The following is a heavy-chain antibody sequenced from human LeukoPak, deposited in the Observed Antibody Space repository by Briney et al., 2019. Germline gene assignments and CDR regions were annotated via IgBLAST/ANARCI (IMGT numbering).Heavy chain of an antibody. Sequence: PGGSLRLSCAASEFTFSTYAMSWVRQAPGKGLEWVSSISSSSSYRYYADSVKGRFTISRDNAKNSLYLQMNSLRAEDTAVYCARGYCSGGSCYFLVDYWGQGTLVTVSS. CDR3: RGYCSGGSCYFLVDY. CDR2: ISSSSSYR. J-gene: IGHJ4*02. CDR1: EFTFSTYA. V-gene: IGHV3-21*01. D-gene: IGHD2-15*01.